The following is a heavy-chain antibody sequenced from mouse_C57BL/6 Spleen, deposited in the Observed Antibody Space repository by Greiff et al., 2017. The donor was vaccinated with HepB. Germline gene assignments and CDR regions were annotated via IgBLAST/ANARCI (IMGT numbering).Heavy chain of an antibody. D-gene: IGHD1-1*01. Sequence: VQLQQSGPELVKPGASVKIPCKASGYTFTDYNMDWVKQSHGKSLEWIGDINPNNGGTIYNQKFKGKATLTVDKSSSTAYMELRSLTSEDTAVYYCERLYYGSSYVGHWYFDVWGTGTTVTVSS. CDR1: GYTFTDYN. CDR3: ERLYYGSSYVGHWYFDV. J-gene: IGHJ1*03. V-gene: IGHV1-18*01. CDR2: INPNNGGT.